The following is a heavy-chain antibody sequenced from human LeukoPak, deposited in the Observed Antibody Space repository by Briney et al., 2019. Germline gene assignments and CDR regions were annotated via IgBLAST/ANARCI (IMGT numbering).Heavy chain of an antibody. V-gene: IGHV3-30*02. CDR1: GFTFSSYG. CDR3: AKGDRSTVFDAFDI. J-gene: IGHJ3*02. CDR2: IRYDGSNK. Sequence: PGGSLRLSCAASGFTFSSYGMHWVRQAPGKGLEWVAFIRYDGSNKYYADSVKGRFTISRDNSKNTLYLQMNSLRAEDTAVYYCAKGDRSTVFDAFDIWGQGTMVTVSS. D-gene: IGHD4-17*01.